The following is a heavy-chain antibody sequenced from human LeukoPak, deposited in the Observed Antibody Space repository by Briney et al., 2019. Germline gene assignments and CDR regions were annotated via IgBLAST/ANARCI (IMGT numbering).Heavy chain of an antibody. V-gene: IGHV5-51*01. CDR2: IYPVDSDT. Sequence: GESLKISCKGSGYSFTSYWIGWVRQMLGKGLEWMGIIYPVDSDTRYSPSFQGQVTISADKSISTAYLQWSSLKASDTAMYYCARNRYCSGGSCYTQGNYYYYYGMDVWGQGTTVTVSS. CDR3: ARNRYCSGGSCYTQGNYYYYYGMDV. D-gene: IGHD2-15*01. CDR1: GYSFTSYW. J-gene: IGHJ6*02.